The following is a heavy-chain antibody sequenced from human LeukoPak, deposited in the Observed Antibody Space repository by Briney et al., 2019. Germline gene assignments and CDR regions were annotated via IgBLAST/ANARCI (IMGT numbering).Heavy chain of an antibody. CDR1: GYTFTSYA. V-gene: IGHV7-4-1*02. D-gene: IGHD2-2*01. CDR3: ARDSDPIVVVPAAIHYYYYYGMDV. J-gene: IGHJ6*02. Sequence: ASVKVSCKASGYTFTSYAMNWVRQAPGQGLEWIGWINTNTGNPTYAQGFTGRFVFSLDTSVSTAYLQISSLKAEDTAVYYCARDSDPIVVVPAAIHYYYYYGMDVWGQGTTVTVSS. CDR2: INTNTGNP.